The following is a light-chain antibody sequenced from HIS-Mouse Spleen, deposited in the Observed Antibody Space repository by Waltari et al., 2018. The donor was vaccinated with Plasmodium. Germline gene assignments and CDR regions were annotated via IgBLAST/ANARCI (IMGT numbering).Light chain of an antibody. CDR1: QSVSSN. J-gene: IGKJ5*01. V-gene: IGKV3-15*01. CDR2: GAS. Sequence: DIVVTQSTATLSVSPGERPTLSCRACQSVSSNLAGYQQKPGQAPRHLIYGASPRATGIPARFSGSGSGTEFTLTISSMQSEDFAVYYCQQYTNWPPVTFGQGTRLEIK. CDR3: QQYTNWPPVT.